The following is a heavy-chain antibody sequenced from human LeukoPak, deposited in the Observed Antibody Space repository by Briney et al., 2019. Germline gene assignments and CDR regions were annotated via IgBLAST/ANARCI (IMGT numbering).Heavy chain of an antibody. Sequence: GGSLGLSCAASGSYWMHWVRQAPGKGLVWVSHINSDGNWTSYADSVKGRFTISKDNAKNTVYLQMNSLRAEDTAVYYCVSFYETYWGRGTLVTVSS. CDR3: VSFYETY. CDR1: GSYW. J-gene: IGHJ4*02. CDR2: INSDGNWT. V-gene: IGHV3-74*01. D-gene: IGHD2/OR15-2a*01.